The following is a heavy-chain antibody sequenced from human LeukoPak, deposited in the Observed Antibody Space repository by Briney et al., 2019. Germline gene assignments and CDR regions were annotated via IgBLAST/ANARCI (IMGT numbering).Heavy chain of an antibody. V-gene: IGHV1-24*01. CDR1: GYTLTELS. CDR2: FDPEDGET. D-gene: IGHD3-22*01. Sequence: GASVKVSCKVSGYTLTELSMHWVRQAPGKGLEWMGGFDPEDGETIYAQKFQGRVTMTEDTSTDTAYMELSNLRSEDTAVYYCATSYDSSGYYPYYWGQGTLVTVSS. J-gene: IGHJ4*02. CDR3: ATSYDSSGYYPYY.